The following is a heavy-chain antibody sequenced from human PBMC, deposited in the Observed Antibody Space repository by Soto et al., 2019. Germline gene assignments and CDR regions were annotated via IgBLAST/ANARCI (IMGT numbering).Heavy chain of an antibody. CDR3: ARPYSSGWHFFDY. V-gene: IGHV5-51*01. CDR2: IYPGDSDT. Sequence: GESLKISCKGSGYSFNTYWIAWVRQMPGKGLEWMGIIYPGDSDTRYSPSFQGQVTISADKSISTAYLQWSSLRASDTAMYYCARPYSSGWHFFDYWGQGTPVTVSS. J-gene: IGHJ4*02. CDR1: GYSFNTYW. D-gene: IGHD6-19*01.